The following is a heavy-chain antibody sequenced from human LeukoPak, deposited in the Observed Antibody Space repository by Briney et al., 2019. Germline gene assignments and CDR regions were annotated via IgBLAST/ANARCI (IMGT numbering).Heavy chain of an antibody. Sequence: GGSLRLSCAASGFTFSSYSMNWVRQAPGKGLEWVSSISSSSSYIYYADSVKGRFTISRDNAKNSLYLQMNCLRAEDTAVYYCARAGARLRWFDYWGQGTLVTVSS. J-gene: IGHJ4*02. V-gene: IGHV3-21*01. CDR1: GFTFSSYS. D-gene: IGHD6-6*01. CDR3: ARAGARLRWFDY. CDR2: ISSSSSYI.